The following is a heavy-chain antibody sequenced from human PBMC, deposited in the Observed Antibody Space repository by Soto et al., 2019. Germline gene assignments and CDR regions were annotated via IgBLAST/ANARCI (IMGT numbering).Heavy chain of an antibody. V-gene: IGHV1-18*01. D-gene: IGHD3-3*01. J-gene: IGHJ5*02. CDR1: GYTFTSYG. CDR2: ISAYNGNT. Sequence: AAVKVSCKASGYTFTSYGISWVRQAPGQGLEWMGWISAYNGNTNYAQKLQGRVTMTTDTSTSTAYMELRSLRSDDTAVYYCARDXVRYYDFWSGYNNWFDPWGQGTLVTVSS. CDR3: ARDXVRYYDFWSGYNNWFDP.